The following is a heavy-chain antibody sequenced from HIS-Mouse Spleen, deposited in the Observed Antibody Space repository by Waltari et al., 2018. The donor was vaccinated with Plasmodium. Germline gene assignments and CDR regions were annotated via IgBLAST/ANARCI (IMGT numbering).Heavy chain of an antibody. J-gene: IGHJ4*02. Sequence: QLQLTESGPGLVKPSETLSLTCTVSGGYISSSSYYWGWIRQPPGKGLEWIGSIYSSGSTYYNPSLKSRVTISVDTSKNQFSLKLSSVTAADTAVYYCARRGGSYYYFDYWGQGTLVTVSS. CDR2: IYSSGST. CDR3: ARRGGSYYYFDY. CDR1: GGYISSSSYY. V-gene: IGHV4-39*01. D-gene: IGHD1-26*01.